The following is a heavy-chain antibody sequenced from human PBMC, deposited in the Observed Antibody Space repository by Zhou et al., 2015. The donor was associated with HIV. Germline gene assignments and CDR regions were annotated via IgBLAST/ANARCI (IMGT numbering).Heavy chain of an antibody. CDR1: GGTFSNYA. CDR2: IIPIFGTA. Sequence: QVQLVQSGAEVKKPGSSVKVSCKASGGTFSNYAISWVRQAPGQGLEWMGGIIPIFGTANYAQKFQGRVTITADESTSTAYMELSSLRSEDTAVYYCARDTEAGTITMIFDYWGQGTLVTVSS. D-gene: IGHD3-22*01. CDR3: ARDTEAGTITMIFDY. V-gene: IGHV1-69*12. J-gene: IGHJ4*02.